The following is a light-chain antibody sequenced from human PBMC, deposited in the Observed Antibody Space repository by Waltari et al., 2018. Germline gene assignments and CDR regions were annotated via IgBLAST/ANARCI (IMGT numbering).Light chain of an antibody. J-gene: IGKJ1*01. CDR1: QSISSS. CDR3: QQYFHLST. CDR2: GAS. Sequence: DIQVTQSPSTLSASVGDRVSITCRASQSISSSFAWFQQKPGKGPKLLIYGASTLESLVPSRFSGSGSGTEFTLTISSLQPDDFATYYCQQYFHLSTFGQGTKVEIK. V-gene: IGKV1-5*03.